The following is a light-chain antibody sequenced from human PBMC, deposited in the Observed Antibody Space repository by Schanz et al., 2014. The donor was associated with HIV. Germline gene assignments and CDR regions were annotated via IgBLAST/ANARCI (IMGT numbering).Light chain of an antibody. CDR3: TSYASSNTVL. J-gene: IGLJ2*01. CDR1: SSDVGGYNY. Sequence: QSVLTQPASVSGSPGQSITISCTGTSSDVGGYNYVSWYQQHPGQAPKLMIYDVSHRPSGVSIRFSGSKSGNTASLTISGLQAEDEADYFCTSYASSNTVLFGGGTKLTVL. CDR2: DVS. V-gene: IGLV2-14*01.